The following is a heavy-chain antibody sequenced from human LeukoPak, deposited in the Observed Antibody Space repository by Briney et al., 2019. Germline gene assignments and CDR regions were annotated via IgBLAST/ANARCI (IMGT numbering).Heavy chain of an antibody. CDR3: AKDGNYYDSSGYYYWGYFDY. CDR2: IRYDGSNK. J-gene: IGHJ4*02. Sequence: GGSLRPSCAASGFTFSSYGMHWVRQAPGKGLEWVAFIRYDGSNKYYADSVKGRFTTSRDNSKNTLYLQMNSLRAEDTAVYYCAKDGNYYDSSGYYYWGYFDYWGQGTLVTVSS. V-gene: IGHV3-30*02. CDR1: GFTFSSYG. D-gene: IGHD3-22*01.